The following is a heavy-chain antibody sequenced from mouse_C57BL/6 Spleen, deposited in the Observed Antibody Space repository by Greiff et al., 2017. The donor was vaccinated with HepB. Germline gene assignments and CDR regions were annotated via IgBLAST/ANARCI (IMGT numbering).Heavy chain of an antibody. CDR2: IDPEDGDT. CDR1: GFNIKDYY. CDR3: TFYYYGSSPWFAY. D-gene: IGHD1-1*01. J-gene: IGHJ3*01. Sequence: VQLQQSGAELVRPGASVKLSCTASGFNIKDYYMHWVKQRPEQGLEWIGRIDPEDGDTEYAPKFQGKATMTADTSSNTAYLQLSSLTSEDTAVYYCTFYYYGSSPWFAYWGQGTLVTVSA. V-gene: IGHV14-1*01.